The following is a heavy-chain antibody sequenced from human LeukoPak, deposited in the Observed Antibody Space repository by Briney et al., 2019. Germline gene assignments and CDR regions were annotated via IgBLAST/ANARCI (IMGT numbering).Heavy chain of an antibody. Sequence: GGSLRLSCAASGFTFIDYDMHWVRQVIGKGLEWVSAIGIRGDTHYSGSVKGRLTISRENAESSLYLQMNSLRAEDTAVYYCARGGIQVSGIDEFDYWGLGTLVTVSS. J-gene: IGHJ4*02. CDR3: ARGGIQVSGIDEFDY. CDR2: IGIRGDT. V-gene: IGHV3-13*01. D-gene: IGHD6-19*01. CDR1: GFTFIDYD.